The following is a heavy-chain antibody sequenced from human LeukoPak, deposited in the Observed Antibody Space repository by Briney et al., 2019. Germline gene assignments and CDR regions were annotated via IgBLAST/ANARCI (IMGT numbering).Heavy chain of an antibody. V-gene: IGHV4-34*01. Sequence: TSETLSLTCAVYGGSFSGYYWSWIRQPPGKGLEWIGEINHSGSTNYNPSLKSRVTISVDTSKNQFSLKLSSVTAADTAVYYCAKEVAAAGTWGFDYWGQGTLVTVSS. CDR2: INHSGST. J-gene: IGHJ4*02. D-gene: IGHD6-13*01. CDR3: AKEVAAAGTWGFDY. CDR1: GGSFSGYY.